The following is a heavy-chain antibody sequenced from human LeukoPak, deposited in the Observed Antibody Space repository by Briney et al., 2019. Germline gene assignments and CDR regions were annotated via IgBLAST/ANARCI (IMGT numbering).Heavy chain of an antibody. Sequence: GGSLRLSYAASGFTFSSYSMNWVRQAPGKGLEWVSYISSSSSTIYYADSVKGRFTISRDNAKNSLYPQMNSLRDEDTAVYYCASFGDSRDWGQGTLVTVSS. D-gene: IGHD3-16*01. CDR2: ISSSSSTI. J-gene: IGHJ4*02. CDR3: ASFGDSRD. V-gene: IGHV3-48*02. CDR1: GFTFSSYS.